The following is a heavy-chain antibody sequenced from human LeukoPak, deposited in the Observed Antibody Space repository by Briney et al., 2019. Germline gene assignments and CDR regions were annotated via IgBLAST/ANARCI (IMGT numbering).Heavy chain of an antibody. CDR3: ARVGAYSGYGNYFDY. Sequence: SETLSLTCTVSGASISTYYWSWIRQPAGKGLECIGRVYFSGSTSYNPSLKSRVTISVDTSKNQFSLRLNSVTAADTAVYYCARVGAYSGYGNYFDYWGQGTLVTVSS. CDR2: VYFSGST. D-gene: IGHD5-12*01. CDR1: GASISTYY. V-gene: IGHV4-4*07. J-gene: IGHJ4*02.